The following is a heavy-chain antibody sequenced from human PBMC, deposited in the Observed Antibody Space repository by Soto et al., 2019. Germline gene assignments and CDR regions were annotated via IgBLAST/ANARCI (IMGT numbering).Heavy chain of an antibody. V-gene: IGHV1-8*01. CDR1: GYTFTSYD. CDR3: ARGNDLWSGYYLTQSFDY. J-gene: IGHJ4*02. D-gene: IGHD3-3*01. CDR2: INPNSGNT. Sequence: QVQLVQSGAEVKKPGASVKVSCKASGYTFTSYDINWVRQATGQGLEWMGWINPNSGNTGYAQKFQGRVTMTRNTSISTAYMELSSLRSEDTAVYYWARGNDLWSGYYLTQSFDYWGQGTLVTVSS.